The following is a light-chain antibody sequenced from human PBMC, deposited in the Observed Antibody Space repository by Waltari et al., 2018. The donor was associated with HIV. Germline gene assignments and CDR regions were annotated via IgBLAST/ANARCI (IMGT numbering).Light chain of an antibody. Sequence: EIAMTQSPVTLSVSPGERATLPCRASQSVSSKLAWYQQKPGQAPRLLIFGASTRATGIPARFSGSGSGTQFTLTINSLQSEDFAFYYCQQYDNWPPTFGQGTRVEIK. J-gene: IGKJ1*01. CDR2: GAS. CDR3: QQYDNWPPT. CDR1: QSVSSK. V-gene: IGKV3-15*01.